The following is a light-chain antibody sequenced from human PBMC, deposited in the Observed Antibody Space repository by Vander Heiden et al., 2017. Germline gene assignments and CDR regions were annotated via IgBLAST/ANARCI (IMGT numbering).Light chain of an antibody. Sequence: DIQLTQSPSSLSASVGDRVTITCRASQDISSYLNWYQQKPGKAPKLLIYDASSLETGVPSRFSGSGSGTDFTFTISSLQPEDIATYYCQQCYNTLTFGQGTKLEIK. V-gene: IGKV1-33*01. J-gene: IGKJ2*01. CDR1: QDISSY. CDR2: DAS. CDR3: QQCYNTLT.